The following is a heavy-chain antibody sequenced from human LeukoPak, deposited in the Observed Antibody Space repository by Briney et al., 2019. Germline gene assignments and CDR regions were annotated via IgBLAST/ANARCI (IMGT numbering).Heavy chain of an antibody. V-gene: IGHV4-39*02. CDR2: IYYSGST. CDR1: GGSIISSSHY. J-gene: IGHJ2*01. CDR3: ARDDDYGDSYWYFDL. D-gene: IGHD4-17*01. Sequence: SETLSLTCSVSGGSIISSSHYWSWIRQPPGKELEWIGSIYYSGSTYYNPSLMSRVTISVDTSKNQFSLKLSSVTAADTAVYYCARDDDYGDSYWYFDLWGRGTLVTVSS.